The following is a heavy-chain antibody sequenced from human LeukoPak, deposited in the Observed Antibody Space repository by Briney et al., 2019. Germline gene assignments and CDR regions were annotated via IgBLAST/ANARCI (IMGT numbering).Heavy chain of an antibody. V-gene: IGHV3-30-3*01. CDR1: GFTFSSYA. CDR2: ISYDGSNK. D-gene: IGHD1-26*01. Sequence: GGSLRLSCAASGFTFSSYAMHWVRQAPGKGLEWVAVISYDGSNKYYADSVKGRFTISRDNAKNSLYLQMNSLRAEDTAVYYCARAGVSRSGSYYWLGGFDYWGQGTLVTVSS. J-gene: IGHJ4*02. CDR3: ARAGVSRSGSYYWLGGFDY.